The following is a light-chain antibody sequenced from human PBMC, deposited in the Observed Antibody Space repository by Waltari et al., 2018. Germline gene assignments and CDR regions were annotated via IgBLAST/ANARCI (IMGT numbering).Light chain of an antibody. V-gene: IGKV3-20*01. CDR2: DAS. Sequence: EIMLTQSPGTLSLSPGESATLSCRASQSISKYLAWYQQKPGQAPRLLIYDASIRATGIPDRFSGSGYGTDFSLTISRLEPGDYAVYYCQKYGSLPATFGRGTKVEIK. CDR3: QKYGSLPAT. J-gene: IGKJ1*01. CDR1: QSISKY.